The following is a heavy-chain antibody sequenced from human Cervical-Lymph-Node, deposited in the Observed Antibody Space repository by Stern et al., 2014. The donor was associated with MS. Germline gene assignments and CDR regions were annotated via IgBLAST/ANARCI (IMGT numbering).Heavy chain of an antibody. CDR2: ISKSGRTT. J-gene: IGHJ4*02. D-gene: IGHD6-19*01. CDR1: GFGFSDYY. Sequence: VQLVESGGGLVKPGGSLRLSCAASGFGFSDYYMSWIRQAPGQGLEWVSSISKSGRTTYYADSVKGRFTISRDNAKNSLYLQMNSLRAEDTAMFFCARLLYSSGWYYFDSWGQGALVTVSS. CDR3: ARLLYSSGWYYFDS. V-gene: IGHV3-11*01.